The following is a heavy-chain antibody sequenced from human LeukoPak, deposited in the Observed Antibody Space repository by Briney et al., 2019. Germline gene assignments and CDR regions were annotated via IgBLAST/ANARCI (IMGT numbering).Heavy chain of an antibody. Sequence: GESLRLSCAASGFSFSSYWMSWLRQAPGKGLEWVATIKEDGSEIHYADTVKGRFTISRDNAKNTVYMQMNRLRAEDTAVYYCAKDSYSAYVTSSYFDYWGQGTLVTVAS. CDR2: IKEDGSEI. V-gene: IGHV3-7*04. CDR3: AKDSYSAYVTSSYFDY. D-gene: IGHD5-12*01. J-gene: IGHJ4*02. CDR1: GFSFSSYW.